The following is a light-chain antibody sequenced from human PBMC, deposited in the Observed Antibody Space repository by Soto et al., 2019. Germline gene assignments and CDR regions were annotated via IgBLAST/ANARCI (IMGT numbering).Light chain of an antibody. Sequence: QSVLTQPPSASATPGQRVTISFSGSNFNIGSNSVNWYQHLPGTSPKLLIHSDNQRPSGVPDRFSGSKSGTSAALAISGLQSEDEADYYCAAWDDRLRGFVFGTGTKVTV. CDR1: NFNIGSNS. CDR3: AAWDDRLRGFV. CDR2: SDN. J-gene: IGLJ1*01. V-gene: IGLV1-44*01.